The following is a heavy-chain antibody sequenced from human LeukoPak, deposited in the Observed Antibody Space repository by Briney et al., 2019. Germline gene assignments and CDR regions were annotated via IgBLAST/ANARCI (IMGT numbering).Heavy chain of an antibody. V-gene: IGHV1-8*01. CDR3: TRGSSGRRDN. J-gene: IGHJ4*02. D-gene: IGHD6-19*01. CDR2: MNPNSGNT. CDR1: VYTFTSCD. Sequence: ASVKVSCKPSVYTFTSCDINWVRQATGQGLEWMRWMNPNSGNTGYGQSFQGRITMTRDISIGTAYMELSNLTSEDTAIYYCTRGSSGRRDNWGQGTLVTVSA.